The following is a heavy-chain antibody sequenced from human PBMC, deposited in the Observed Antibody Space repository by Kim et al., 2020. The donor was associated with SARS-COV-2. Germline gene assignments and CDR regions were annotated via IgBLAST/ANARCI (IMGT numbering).Heavy chain of an antibody. J-gene: IGHJ4*02. Sequence: ASVKVSCKASGYTFTGYYIHWVRQAPGQGLEWMGWINPISGDTNSAQKFQGMVTMTRDTSISTAYMALNSLGSDDTAVYYCARARGGFYFPFDFWGQGTLVTVSS. D-gene: IGHD1-26*01. V-gene: IGHV1-2*02. CDR2: INPISGDT. CDR3: ARARGGFYFPFDF. CDR1: GYTFTGYY.